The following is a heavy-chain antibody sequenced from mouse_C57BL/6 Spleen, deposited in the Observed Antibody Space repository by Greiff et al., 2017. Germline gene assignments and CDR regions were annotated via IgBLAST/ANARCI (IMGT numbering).Heavy chain of an antibody. D-gene: IGHD2-5*01. Sequence: QVQLQQSGPELVKPGASVKISCKASGYAFSSSWMNWVKQRPGKGLEWIGRIYPGDGDTNYNGKFKGKATLTADKSSSTAYMQLSSLTSEDSAVYFCARYSNYVGYWYFDVWGTGTTVTVSS. J-gene: IGHJ1*03. V-gene: IGHV1-82*01. CDR1: GYAFSSSW. CDR3: ARYSNYVGYWYFDV. CDR2: IYPGDGDT.